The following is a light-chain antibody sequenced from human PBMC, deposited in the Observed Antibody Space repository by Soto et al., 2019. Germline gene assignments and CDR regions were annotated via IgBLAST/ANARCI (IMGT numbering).Light chain of an antibody. V-gene: IGLV4-69*01. CDR3: QTWGTGIQV. CDR2: LNSDGSH. J-gene: IGLJ2*01. CDR1: SGHSSYA. Sequence: QIVLTQSPSASASLGASVKLTCTLSSGHSSYAIAWHQQQPEKGPRYLMKLNSDGSHSKGDGIPDRFSGSSSGAERYLTISSLQSEDEADYYRQTWGTGIQVFGGGTKVTVL.